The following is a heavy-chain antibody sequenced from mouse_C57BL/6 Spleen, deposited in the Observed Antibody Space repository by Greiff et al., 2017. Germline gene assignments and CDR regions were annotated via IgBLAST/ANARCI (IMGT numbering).Heavy chain of an antibody. J-gene: IGHJ2*01. Sequence: EVQLQQSGPELVKPGASVKISCKASGYSFTGYYMNWVKQSPEKSLEWIGEINPSTGGTTYNQKFKAKATLTVDKSSSTAYMQLRSLTSEDSAVYYCAITLGRDYFDYWGQGTTLTVSS. D-gene: IGHD4-1*01. CDR2: INPSTGGT. CDR1: GYSFTGYY. V-gene: IGHV1-42*01. CDR3: AITLGRDYFDY.